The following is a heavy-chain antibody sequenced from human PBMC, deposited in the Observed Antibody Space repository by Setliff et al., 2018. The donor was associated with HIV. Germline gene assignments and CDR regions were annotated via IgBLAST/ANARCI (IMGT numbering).Heavy chain of an antibody. V-gene: IGHV1-18*01. CDR2: MSAYNGST. CDR1: GYTFMSYG. D-gene: IGHD1-1*01. J-gene: IGHJ6*03. CDR3: ASSAGAVPTTAPYGDYYYYFSMDV. Sequence: ASVKVSCKASGYTFMSYGISWVRQARGQGLEWMGWMSAYNGSTNYAQKFQGRVTMTRDTSTNTVYMELTSLTSEDTAVYFCASSAGAVPTTAPYGDYYYYFSMDVWGKGTTVTVSS.